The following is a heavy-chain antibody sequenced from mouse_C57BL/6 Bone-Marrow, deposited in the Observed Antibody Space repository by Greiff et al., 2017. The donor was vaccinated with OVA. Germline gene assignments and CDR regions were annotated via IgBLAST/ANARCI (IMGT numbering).Heavy chain of an antibody. D-gene: IGHD1-1*01. CDR3: LGSPYWYFDV. V-gene: IGHV1-5*01. Sequence: EVQLQQSGTVLARPGASVKMSCKTSGYTFTSYWMHWVKQRPGQGLEWIGAIYPGNSDTSYNQKFKGKAKLPAVTSASTAYMELSSRTNEDSAVYYCLGSPYWYFDVWGTGTTVTVSS. CDR2: IYPGNSDT. CDR1: GYTFTSYW. J-gene: IGHJ1*03.